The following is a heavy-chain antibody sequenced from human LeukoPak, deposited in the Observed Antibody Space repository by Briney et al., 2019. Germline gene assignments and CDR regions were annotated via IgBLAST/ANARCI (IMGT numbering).Heavy chain of an antibody. Sequence: PGGSLRLSCAASGFTFSSYSMNWVRQAPGKGLEWVSSISSSSSYIYYADSVKGRFTISRDNAKNSLYLQMNSLRAEDTAVYYCARAQPPGVIPWYFDLWGRGTLVTVSS. CDR2: ISSSSSYI. V-gene: IGHV3-21*01. CDR1: GFTFSSYS. CDR3: ARAQPPGVIPWYFDL. J-gene: IGHJ2*01. D-gene: IGHD3-16*02.